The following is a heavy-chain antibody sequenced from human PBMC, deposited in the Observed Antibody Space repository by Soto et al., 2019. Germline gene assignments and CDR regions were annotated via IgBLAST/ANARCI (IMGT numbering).Heavy chain of an antibody. CDR2: ISYDGSNK. J-gene: IGHJ5*02. D-gene: IGHD6-6*01. Sequence: PGGSLRLSCAASGFTFSSYGMHWVRQAPGKGMEWVAVISYDGSNKYYADSVKGRFTISRDNSKNSLYLQMNSLRAEDTAVYYCAKDRPLAPWGQGXLVTVYS. CDR1: GFTFSSYG. CDR3: AKDRPLAP. V-gene: IGHV3-30*18.